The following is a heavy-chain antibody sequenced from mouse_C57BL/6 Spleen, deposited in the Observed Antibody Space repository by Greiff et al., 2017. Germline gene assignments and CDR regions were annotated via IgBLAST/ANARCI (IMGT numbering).Heavy chain of an antibody. J-gene: IGHJ1*03. D-gene: IGHD1-1*01. V-gene: IGHV1-42*01. CDR1: GYSFTGYY. CDR2: INPSTGGT. Sequence: EVQLQQSGPELVKPGASVKISCKASGYSFTGYYMNWVKQSPEKSLEWIGEINPSTGGTPYNQKFKAKATLTVDKSSSTAYMQHKSLTSEDSAVYYCARFTTVVATYYWYFDVWGTGTTVTVSS. CDR3: ARFTTVVATYYWYFDV.